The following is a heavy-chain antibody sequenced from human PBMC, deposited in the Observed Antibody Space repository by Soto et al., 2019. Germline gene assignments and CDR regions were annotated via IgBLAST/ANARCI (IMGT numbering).Heavy chain of an antibody. CDR2: ISSSGSTI. V-gene: IGHV3-11*04. CDR1: GFTFSDYS. J-gene: IGHJ4*02. D-gene: IGHD1-1*01. Sequence: PGGSLRLSCAASGFTFSDYSMSWIRQAPGKGLEWVSYISSSGSTIYYTDSVKGRFTISRDNSKNTLYLQMSSLRAEDTAVYYCARKRRRWTVIGDFDYWGQGTLVTVSS. CDR3: ARKRRRWTVIGDFDY.